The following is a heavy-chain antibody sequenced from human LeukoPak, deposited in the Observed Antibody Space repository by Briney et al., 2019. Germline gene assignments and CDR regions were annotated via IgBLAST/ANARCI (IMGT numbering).Heavy chain of an antibody. CDR3: AKDQDSGSYNYYYGMDV. Sequence: PGGFLRLSCAASGFTFSSYAMSWVRQAPGKGLEWVSAISGSGGSTYFADSVKGRFTISRDNSKNTLYLQMNSLRAEDTAVYYCAKDQDSGSYNYYYGMDVWGQGTTVTVSS. J-gene: IGHJ6*02. D-gene: IGHD1-26*01. CDR2: ISGSGGST. CDR1: GFTFSSYA. V-gene: IGHV3-23*01.